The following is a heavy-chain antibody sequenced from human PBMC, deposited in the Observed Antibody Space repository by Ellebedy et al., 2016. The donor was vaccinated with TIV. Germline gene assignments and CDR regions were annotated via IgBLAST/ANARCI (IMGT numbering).Heavy chain of an antibody. Sequence: ASVKVSCXASGYTFTSYYMHWVRQAPGQGLEWMGIINPSGGSTSYAQKFQGRVTMTRDTSISTAYMELSRLRSDDTAVYYCARGVATSYPGDYWGQGTLVTVSS. D-gene: IGHD5-24*01. CDR1: GYTFTSYY. CDR2: INPSGGST. J-gene: IGHJ4*02. CDR3: ARGVATSYPGDY. V-gene: IGHV1-46*01.